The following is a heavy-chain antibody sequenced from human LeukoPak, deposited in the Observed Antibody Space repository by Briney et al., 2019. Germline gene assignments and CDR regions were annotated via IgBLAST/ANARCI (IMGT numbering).Heavy chain of an antibody. CDR2: NYYSGST. CDR1: GGSLSSGGYY. V-gene: IGHV4-31*03. D-gene: IGHD3-10*01. CDR3: ARDRFGESYFDY. J-gene: IGHJ4*02. Sequence: SQTLSLTCPVSGGSLSSGGYYWRWIRQPPGKGLEWIGYNYYSGSTYYNPSLKSRVTISVDTSKTQCSLKLTSVTAADTAVYYCARDRFGESYFDYWGKGTLVTVSS.